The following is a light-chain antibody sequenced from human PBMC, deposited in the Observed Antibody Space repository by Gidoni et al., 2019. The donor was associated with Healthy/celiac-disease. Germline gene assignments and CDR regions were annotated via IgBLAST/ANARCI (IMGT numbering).Light chain of an antibody. Sequence: NFMLTQPHSVSESPGKTVTISCTRSSGSIASNYVQLCQQRPGSAHTTLIYEDNQRPSGVPDRFSGSIDSSSNSASLTISGLKTEDEADYYCQSYDSSNVVFGGGTKLTV. V-gene: IGLV6-57*04. CDR3: QSYDSSNVV. J-gene: IGLJ2*01. CDR1: SGSIASNY. CDR2: EDN.